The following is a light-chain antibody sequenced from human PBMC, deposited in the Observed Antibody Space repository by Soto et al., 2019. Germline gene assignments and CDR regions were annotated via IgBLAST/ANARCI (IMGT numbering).Light chain of an antibody. CDR3: QQYTEWPPWT. J-gene: IGKJ1*01. CDR2: AAS. V-gene: IGKV3-15*01. Sequence: EIVMTQSPATLSLSPGERASLSCRASQSVSSNVAWYQQKRGQAPRLLIYAASTRATGIPTRFSGSGSGTEFTLTISSLXSEDFAVYYCQQYTEWPPWTFGQGTKVDIK. CDR1: QSVSSN.